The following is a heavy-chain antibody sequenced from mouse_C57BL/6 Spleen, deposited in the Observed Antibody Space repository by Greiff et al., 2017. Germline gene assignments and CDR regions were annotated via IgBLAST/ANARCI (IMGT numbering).Heavy chain of an antibody. V-gene: IGHV1-55*01. CDR2: IYPGSGST. CDR1: GYTFTSYW. J-gene: IGHJ3*01. Sequence: QVHLKQPGPELVQPGASVKMSCKASGYTFTSYWITWVKQRPGPGLEWIGDIYPGSGSTNYNEKFKSKATLTVDTSSSTAYMQLSSLTSEDSAVKYCARNCYGNSFAYWGQGTVVTVSA. D-gene: IGHD1-1*01. CDR3: ARNCYGNSFAY.